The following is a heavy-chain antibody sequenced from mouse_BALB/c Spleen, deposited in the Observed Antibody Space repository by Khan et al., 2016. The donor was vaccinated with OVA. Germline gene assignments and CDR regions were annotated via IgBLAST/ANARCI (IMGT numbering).Heavy chain of an antibody. J-gene: IGHJ2*01. CDR1: GFTFSSYG. CDR2: INSNGGST. V-gene: IGHV5-6-3*01. CDR3: ARMARTIN. Sequence: EVQLVESGGGLVQPGGSLKLSCAASGFTFSSYGMSWVRQTPDKRLELVATINSNGGSTYYPDSVKGRFTISRDNAKNTLYLQMSRLKSENTAMYYCARMARTINGGQGTTLTVSS.